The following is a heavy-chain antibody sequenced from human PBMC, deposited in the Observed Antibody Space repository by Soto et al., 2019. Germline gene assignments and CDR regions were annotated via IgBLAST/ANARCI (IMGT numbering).Heavy chain of an antibody. D-gene: IGHD3-16*01. V-gene: IGHV1-18*01. CDR1: GYSFTRYG. CDR2: INAYNGNT. J-gene: IGHJ6*02. Sequence: QVQLVQSGAEVKNPGASVKVSCKASGYSFTRYGIGWARQAPGQGLEWMGWINAYNGNTNYAQNLQGRLTLTTDTSTTTAYIELRSLRSNAPAIYYCAMVDVYVTPSPQDVWGQGTTVTVSS. CDR3: AMVDVYVTPSPQDV.